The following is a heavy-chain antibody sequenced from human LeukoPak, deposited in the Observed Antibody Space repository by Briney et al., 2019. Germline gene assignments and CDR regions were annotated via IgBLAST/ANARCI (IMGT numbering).Heavy chain of an antibody. CDR2: IDPSGVST. CDR1: GGTFSSYA. J-gene: IGHJ6*03. CDR3: ARNHKIAARAENYYYMDV. D-gene: IGHD6-13*01. V-gene: IGHV1-46*01. Sequence: ASVKVSCKASGGTFSSYAISWVRQAPGQGLEWMGIIDPSGVSTTYAQKFQGRVTMTRDMSTSTVYMELNSLRSEDTAVYYCARNHKIAARAENYYYMDVWGKGTTVTVSS.